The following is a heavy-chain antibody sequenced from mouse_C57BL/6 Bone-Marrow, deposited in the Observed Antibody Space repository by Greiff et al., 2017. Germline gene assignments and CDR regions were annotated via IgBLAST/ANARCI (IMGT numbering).Heavy chain of an antibody. CDR2: IYPRSGNT. J-gene: IGHJ3*01. D-gene: IGHD2-1*01. CDR1: GYTFTSYG. CDR3: ARERMVTTGFAY. V-gene: IGHV1-81*01. Sequence: VKLVESGAELARPGASVKLSCKASGYTFTSYGISWVKQRTGQGLEWIGEIYPRSGNTYYNEKFKGKATLTADKSSSTAYMELRSLTSEDSAVYFCARERMVTTGFAYWGQGTLVTVSA.